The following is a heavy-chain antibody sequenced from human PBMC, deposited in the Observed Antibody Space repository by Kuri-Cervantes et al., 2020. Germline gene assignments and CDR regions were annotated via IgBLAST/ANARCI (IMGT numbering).Heavy chain of an antibody. J-gene: IGHJ4*02. Sequence: ASVKVSCKASGYTFTGYYMHWVRQAPGQGLEWMGWINPNSGGTNYAQKFQGRVTMTRDTSISTAYMELSRLRSDDTAVYYCARGRDGYNLRGGTEIDYWGQGTLVTVSS. CDR1: GYTFTGYY. CDR3: ARGRDGYNLRGGTEIDY. CDR2: INPNSGGT. V-gene: IGHV1-2*02. D-gene: IGHD5-24*01.